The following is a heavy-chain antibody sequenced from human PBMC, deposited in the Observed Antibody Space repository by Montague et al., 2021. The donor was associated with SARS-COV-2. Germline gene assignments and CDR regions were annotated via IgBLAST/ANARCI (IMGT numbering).Heavy chain of an antibody. D-gene: IGHD1-26*01. CDR3: ARFGSGTHEFDL. CDR1: GASISTGIYY. Sequence: TLSLTCTVSGASISTGIYYWSWIRQPAGKGLEWIGRIRTTGHTDYNSSLESRVLMSVDTSTNQFSLSLTSVTAADTAVYFCARFGSGTHEFDLWGQGTLVTVSS. J-gene: IGHJ4*02. V-gene: IGHV4-61*02. CDR2: IRTTGHT.